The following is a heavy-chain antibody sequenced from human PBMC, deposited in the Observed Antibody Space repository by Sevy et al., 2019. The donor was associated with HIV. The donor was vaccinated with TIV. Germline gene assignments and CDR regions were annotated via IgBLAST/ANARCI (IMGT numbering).Heavy chain of an antibody. D-gene: IGHD2-21*01. J-gene: IGHJ6*02. V-gene: IGHV4-39*01. Sequence: SETLSLTCTVSGGSITSSGHYWGWIRQSPGKGLEWIGAVYYVGNSYANPSLTSRVTISADTSKNLFSLSLTSLTAAETAIYYCGRVAGGENYDYGIDVWGLGTSVTVSS. CDR1: GGSITSSGHY. CDR2: VYYVGNS. CDR3: GRVAGGENYDYGIDV.